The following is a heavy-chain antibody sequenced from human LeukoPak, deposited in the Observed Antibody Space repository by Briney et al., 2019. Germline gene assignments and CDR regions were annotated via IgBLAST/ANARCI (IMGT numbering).Heavy chain of an antibody. D-gene: IGHD3-10*01. Sequence: SETLSLTCTVSGGSISSSSYYWGWIRQPPGKGLEWIGSIYYSGSTYYNPSLKSRVTISVGTSKNQFSLKLTSVTAADTAVYYCARGGYYGSSGSFDYWGQGTLVTVSS. CDR1: GGSISSSSYY. V-gene: IGHV4-39*07. CDR3: ARGGYYGSSGSFDY. J-gene: IGHJ4*02. CDR2: IYYSGST.